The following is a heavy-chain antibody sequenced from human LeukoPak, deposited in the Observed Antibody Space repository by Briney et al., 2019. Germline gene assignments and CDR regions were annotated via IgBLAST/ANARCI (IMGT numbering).Heavy chain of an antibody. Sequence: ASVTVSCKASGGTFSSYAISWVRQAPGQGLEWMGGIIPIFGTANYAQKFQGRVTITTDESTSTAYMELSSLRSEDTAVYYCARAREGNYYYYMDVWGKGTTVTVSS. CDR2: IIPIFGTA. J-gene: IGHJ6*03. CDR3: ARAREGNYYYYMDV. V-gene: IGHV1-69*05. CDR1: GGTFSSYA.